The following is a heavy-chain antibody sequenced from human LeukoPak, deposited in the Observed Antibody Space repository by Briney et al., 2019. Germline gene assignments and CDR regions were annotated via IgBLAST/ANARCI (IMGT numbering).Heavy chain of an antibody. D-gene: IGHD6-13*01. CDR1: GGSFSGYY. Sequence: SETLSLTCAVYGGSFSGYYWSWIRQPPGKGLEWIGEINHSGSTNHNPPLKSRVTTSVDTSKNQFSLKLSTVTAADTAVYYCARGTGSSWYGGPFDSWGQGTLVTVSS. V-gene: IGHV4-34*01. CDR3: ARGTGSSWYGGPFDS. J-gene: IGHJ4*02. CDR2: INHSGST.